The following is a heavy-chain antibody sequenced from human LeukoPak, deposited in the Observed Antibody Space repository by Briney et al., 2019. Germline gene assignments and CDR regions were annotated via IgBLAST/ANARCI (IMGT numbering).Heavy chain of an antibody. CDR3: ARGGRLFLPY. V-gene: IGHV4-34*01. D-gene: IGHD3-22*01. J-gene: IGHJ4*02. Sequence: PSETLSLTCAVYGGSFSGYYWNWIRQFPGKGLEWIGEINHTGNTNYNPSLKSRVNISVDTSKNQFSLNLRSVTAADTPVYYCARGGRLFLPYWGQGTLVTVSS. CDR2: INHTGNT. CDR1: GGSFSGYY.